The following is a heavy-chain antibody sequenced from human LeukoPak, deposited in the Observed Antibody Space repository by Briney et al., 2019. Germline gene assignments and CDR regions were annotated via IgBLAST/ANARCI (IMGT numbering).Heavy chain of an antibody. CDR1: GFTFDDYG. V-gene: IGHV3-20*04. CDR2: INWNGGST. D-gene: IGHD1-26*01. CDR3: ARGGRGSYYYPYYMDV. Sequence: PGGSLRLSCAASGFTFDDYGMSWVRQAPGKGLEWVSGINWNGGSTGYADSVKGRFTISRDNAKNSLYLQMNSLRAEDTALYYCARGGRGSYYYPYYMDVWGKGTTVTVSS. J-gene: IGHJ6*03.